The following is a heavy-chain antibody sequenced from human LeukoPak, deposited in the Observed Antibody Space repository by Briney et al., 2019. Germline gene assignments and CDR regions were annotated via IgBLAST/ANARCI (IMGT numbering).Heavy chain of an antibody. CDR2: INHSGST. CDR3: ARSLDYDFWSGYHFDY. V-gene: IGHV4-34*01. Sequence: SETLSLTCAVYGGSFSGYYLGWVRQPPGKGPEWIGEINHSGSTNYNPSLKSRVTISVDTSKNQFSLKLSSVTAADTAVYYCARSLDYDFWSGYHFDYWGQGTLVTVSS. CDR1: GGSFSGYY. D-gene: IGHD3-3*01. J-gene: IGHJ4*02.